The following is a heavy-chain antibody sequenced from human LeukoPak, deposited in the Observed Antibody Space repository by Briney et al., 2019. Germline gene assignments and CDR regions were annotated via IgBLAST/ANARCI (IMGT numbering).Heavy chain of an antibody. Sequence: SVKVSCKATGFTFSSSAGQWVRQARGQRLAWIGWIGGGRGNTHSAHNFQERVTISRDMSTTTAYMEVNSLRSGDTAVYYCAADLLGAAAYYWGQGTLVTVSS. CDR1: GFTFSSSA. CDR2: IGGGRGNT. V-gene: IGHV1-58*01. D-gene: IGHD6-13*01. J-gene: IGHJ4*02. CDR3: AADLLGAAAYY.